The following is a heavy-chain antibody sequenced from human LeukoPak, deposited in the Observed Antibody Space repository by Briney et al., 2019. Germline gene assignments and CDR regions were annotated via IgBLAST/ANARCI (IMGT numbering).Heavy chain of an antibody. CDR1: GFTFSNYA. Sequence: GGSLRLSCAASGFTFSNYAMRWVRQAPGKGLEWVSGISGSGDSTYYADSVKGRFTISRDNAKNSLYLQMNSLRAEDTAVYYCARDSGYSGGNWFDPWGQGTLVTVSS. V-gene: IGHV3-23*01. J-gene: IGHJ5*02. CDR3: ARDSGYSGGNWFDP. CDR2: ISGSGDST. D-gene: IGHD5-12*01.